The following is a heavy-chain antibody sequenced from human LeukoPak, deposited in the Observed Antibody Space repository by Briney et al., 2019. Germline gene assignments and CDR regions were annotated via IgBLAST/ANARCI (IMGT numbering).Heavy chain of an antibody. V-gene: IGHV3-7*01. CDR2: INGDGSIE. J-gene: IGHJ4*02. CDR1: GFTFSSYW. D-gene: IGHD1-26*01. Sequence: GGSLRLSCAASGFTFSSYWMTWVRQAPGKGLEWVSNINGDGSIENYAHSVRGRFSIFRDNAKDALYLQMNSLRVDDTAIYYCARDPIVGDTGGGDYWGQGTLVTVSS. CDR3: ARDPIVGDTGGGDY.